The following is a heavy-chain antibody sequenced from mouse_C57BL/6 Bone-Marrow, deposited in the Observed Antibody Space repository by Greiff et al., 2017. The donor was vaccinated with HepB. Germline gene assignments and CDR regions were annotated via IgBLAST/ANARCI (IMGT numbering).Heavy chain of an antibody. D-gene: IGHD2-3*01. J-gene: IGHJ1*03. Sequence: QVQLQQPGAELVKPGASVKMSCKASGYTFTSYWITWVKQRPGQGLEWIGDIYPGSGSTNYNEKFKSKATLTVDTPSSTAYMQLSSLTSEDSAVYYCARLGLLRPRYFDVWGTGTTVTVSS. V-gene: IGHV1-55*01. CDR1: GYTFTSYW. CDR3: ARLGLLRPRYFDV. CDR2: IYPGSGST.